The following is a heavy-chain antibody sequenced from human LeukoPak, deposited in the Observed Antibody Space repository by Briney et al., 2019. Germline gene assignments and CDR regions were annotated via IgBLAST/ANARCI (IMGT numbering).Heavy chain of an antibody. Sequence: GGPLRLSCAASGFTFSSYSMNWVRQAPGKGLEWVSSISSSSSYIHYADSVKGRFTISRDNAKNSLYLQMNSLRAEDTAVYYCARASIVGATRAELNYWGQGTLVTVSS. V-gene: IGHV3-21*01. D-gene: IGHD1-26*01. CDR3: ARASIVGATRAELNY. J-gene: IGHJ4*02. CDR2: ISSSSSYI. CDR1: GFTFSSYS.